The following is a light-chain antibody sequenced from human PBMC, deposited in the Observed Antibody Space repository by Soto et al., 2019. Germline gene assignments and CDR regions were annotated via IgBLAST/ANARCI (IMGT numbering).Light chain of an antibody. V-gene: IGKV3-20*01. Sequence: EIVLTQSPGTLSLSPGERATLSCRASQSVSSSYLAWYQQKPGQAPRLLIYGASSRATGTPDRISGSGSGTDFTLTIIRLEPEEFAVYYCQQYGSSPWTFRQGTKVEIK. J-gene: IGKJ1*01. CDR3: QQYGSSPWT. CDR2: GAS. CDR1: QSVSSSY.